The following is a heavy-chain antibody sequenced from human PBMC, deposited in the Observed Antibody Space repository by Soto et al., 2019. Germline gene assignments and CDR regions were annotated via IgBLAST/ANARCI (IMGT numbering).Heavy chain of an antibody. CDR1: GFSLSTSGVG. J-gene: IGHJ6*02. D-gene: IGHD2-21*02. CDR3: AHSRCGGDCLQSYSSHYYYGMDV. CDR2: IYWDDDK. Sequence: QITLKESGPTLVRPTQTLTLTCTFSGFSLSTSGVGVGWIRQPPGKALEWLALIYWDDDKRYSPSLKSRLTITKDTSNNQVVLTMTNMDPGDTATYYCAHSRCGGDCLQSYSSHYYYGMDVWGQGTTVTVSS. V-gene: IGHV2-5*02.